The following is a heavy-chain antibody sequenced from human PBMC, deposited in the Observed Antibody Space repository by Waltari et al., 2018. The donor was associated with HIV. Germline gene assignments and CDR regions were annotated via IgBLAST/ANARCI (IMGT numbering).Heavy chain of an antibody. V-gene: IGHV4-59*01. CDR2: IHSPGRT. CDR3: ARGIFGGNPGY. D-gene: IGHD2-15*01. CDR1: GGSITTYL. J-gene: IGHJ4*02. Sequence: QLQLPESGPRLVTPLETQAPHCSVSGGSITTYLWNWYRQPPGKGLEWIGYIHSPGRTNYNPTLESRVTRSVDTSKTVFSLQLKSVTAADTAIYYCARGIFGGNPGYWGRGTLITFS.